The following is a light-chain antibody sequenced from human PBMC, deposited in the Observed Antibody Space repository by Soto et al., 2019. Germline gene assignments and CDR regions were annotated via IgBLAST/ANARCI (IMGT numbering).Light chain of an antibody. J-gene: IGKJ1*01. CDR3: QRYNSAPQT. V-gene: IGKV1-27*01. Sequence: IQMTQSPSSLSTSVGDRVTITCRATQGIGTFLAWYQQKPGQVPKLLIYAASTLQSGVPSRFSGSGSGTDFTLTISSLQPEDVATYYCQRYNSAPQTFGQGTKVEIK. CDR2: AAS. CDR1: QGIGTF.